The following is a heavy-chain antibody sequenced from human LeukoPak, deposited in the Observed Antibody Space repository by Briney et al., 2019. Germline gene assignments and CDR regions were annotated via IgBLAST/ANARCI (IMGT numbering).Heavy chain of an antibody. CDR1: GGSISSYY. D-gene: IGHD6-19*01. Sequence: SETLSLTXTVSGGSISSYYWSWIRQPPGKGLEWIGYIYYSGSTNYNPSLKSRVTISVDTSKNQFSLKLSSVTAADTAVYYCARDGDGSGWSDYWGQGTLVTVFS. CDR2: IYYSGST. J-gene: IGHJ4*02. V-gene: IGHV4-59*01. CDR3: ARDGDGSGWSDY.